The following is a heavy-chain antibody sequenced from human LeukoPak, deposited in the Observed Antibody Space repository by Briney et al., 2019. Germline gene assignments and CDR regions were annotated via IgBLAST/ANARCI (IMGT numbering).Heavy chain of an antibody. CDR2: IFYSGTT. Sequence: SSETLSLTCTVSGGSISSYYWSWIRQPPGKGLEWIGYIFYSGTTNYNPSLKSRVTISVDTSKNQFSLKLSSVTAADTAVYYCARGVYIAAAQYGYWGQGTLVTVSS. V-gene: IGHV4-59*01. D-gene: IGHD6-13*01. J-gene: IGHJ4*02. CDR1: GGSISSYY. CDR3: ARGVYIAAAQYGY.